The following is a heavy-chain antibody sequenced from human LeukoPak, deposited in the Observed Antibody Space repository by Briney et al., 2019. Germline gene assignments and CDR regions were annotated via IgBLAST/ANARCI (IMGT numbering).Heavy chain of an antibody. CDR3: ARSYSFDY. CDR2: IRSTSSTI. Sequence: GGSLRLSCAASGFTFSSYAMNWVRQAPGKGLEWFSYIRSTSSTIYHADSVKGRFTISRDNAKNSLYLQMNSLRDEDTAVYYCARSYSFDYWGQGTLVTVSS. J-gene: IGHJ4*02. CDR1: GFTFSSYA. D-gene: IGHD2-21*01. V-gene: IGHV3-48*02.